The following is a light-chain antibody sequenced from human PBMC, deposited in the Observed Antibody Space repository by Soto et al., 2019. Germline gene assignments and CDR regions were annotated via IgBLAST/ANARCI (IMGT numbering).Light chain of an antibody. CDR2: VNS. V-gene: IGLV2-14*01. CDR3: SSYTSSDTPYV. Sequence: QSALTQPASVSGSPGQSITISCTGTCSDVGDYKYVSWYQQHPDKAPKLIIFVNSNRPSGISNRFSASKSGNTASLTISGLQAEDEADYYCSSYTSSDTPYVFGTGTKVTVL. CDR1: CSDVGDYKY. J-gene: IGLJ1*01.